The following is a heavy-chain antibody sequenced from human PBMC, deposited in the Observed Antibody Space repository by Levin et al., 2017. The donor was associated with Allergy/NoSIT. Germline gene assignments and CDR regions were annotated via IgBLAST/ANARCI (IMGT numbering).Heavy chain of an antibody. Sequence: GGSLRLSCAASGFIFRNYAMSWVRQAPGKGPEWVSGIGVRDRTYYSDSVRGRFTISRDNFKNTLYLQMNSLRDEDTAVYYCGKDPNGDFVGAFDLWGQGTMVTVSS. D-gene: IGHD4-17*01. CDR2: IGVRDRT. J-gene: IGHJ3*01. CDR1: GFIFRNYA. V-gene: IGHV3-23*01. CDR3: GKDPNGDFVGAFDL.